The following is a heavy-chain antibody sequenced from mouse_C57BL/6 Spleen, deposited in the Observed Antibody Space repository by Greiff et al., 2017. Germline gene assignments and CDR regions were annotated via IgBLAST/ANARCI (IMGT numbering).Heavy chain of an antibody. Sequence: QVQLQQPGAELVRPGSSVKLSCKASGYTFTSYWMHWVKQRPIQGLEWIGNIDPSDSETHYNQKFKDKATLTVDKSSSTAYMQLSSLTSEDSAVYYCARSKGRILSPLDYWGQGTTLTVSS. V-gene: IGHV1-52*01. CDR1: GYTFTSYW. CDR3: ARSKGRILSPLDY. CDR2: IDPSDSET. J-gene: IGHJ2*01.